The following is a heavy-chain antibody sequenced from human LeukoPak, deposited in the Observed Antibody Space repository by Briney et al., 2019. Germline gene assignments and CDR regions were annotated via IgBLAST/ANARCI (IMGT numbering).Heavy chain of an antibody. J-gene: IGHJ3*02. CDR3: ARDGFGGLDXFDX. CDR2: ISSSSSYI. V-gene: IGHV3-21*01. Sequence: GGSLRLSCAASGFTFSSYSMNWVRQAPGKGLEWVSSISSSSSYIYYADSVTGRFTISRDNAKNSLYLQMNSLRAEDTAVYYCARDGFGGLDXFDXXXQGTMVTVXX. CDR1: GFTFSSYS. D-gene: IGHD4-23*01.